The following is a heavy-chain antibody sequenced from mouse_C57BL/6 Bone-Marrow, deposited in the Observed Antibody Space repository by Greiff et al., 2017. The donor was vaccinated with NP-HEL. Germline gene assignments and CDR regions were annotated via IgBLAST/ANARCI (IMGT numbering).Heavy chain of an antibody. Sequence: EVKLVESGGDLVKPGGSLKLSCAASGFTFSSYGMSWVRQTPDKRLEWVATISSGGSYTYYPDSVKGRFTISRDNAKNTLYLQMSSQKSEDTAMYYCARELHYYGSSYYAMDYWGQGTSVTVSS. J-gene: IGHJ4*01. CDR1: GFTFSSYG. V-gene: IGHV5-6*01. CDR3: ARELHYYGSSYYAMDY. D-gene: IGHD1-1*01. CDR2: ISSGGSYT.